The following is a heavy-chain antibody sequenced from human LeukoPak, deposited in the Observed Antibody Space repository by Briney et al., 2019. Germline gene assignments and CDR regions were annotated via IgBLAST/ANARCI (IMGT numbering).Heavy chain of an antibody. CDR1: GFTFSSYA. CDR2: ISYDGSNK. V-gene: IGHV3-30*01. Sequence: GGSLRLSCAASGFTFSSYAMHWVRQAPGKGLEWVAVISYDGSNKYYADSVKGRFTISRDNSKNTLYLQMNSLRAEDTAVYYCARGGDIAVVPAAPDYWGQGTLVTVSS. J-gene: IGHJ4*02. CDR3: ARGGDIAVVPAAPDY. D-gene: IGHD2-2*01.